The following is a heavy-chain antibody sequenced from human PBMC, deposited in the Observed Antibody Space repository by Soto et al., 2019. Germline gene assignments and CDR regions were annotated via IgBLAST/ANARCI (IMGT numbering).Heavy chain of an antibody. J-gene: IGHJ4*02. D-gene: IGHD6-19*01. Sequence: PGESVKISWEGSGYRLSSYWIAWFRQMPGKGLEWTGIIYPGGSDTRYSPSCQGQVITSAAKSVSTAYPQTSSLEASDSALYYWPRITVTGLDYWGQGTLVTVSS. CDR2: IYPGGSDT. CDR1: GYRLSSYW. CDR3: PRITVTGLDY. V-gene: IGHV5-51*01.